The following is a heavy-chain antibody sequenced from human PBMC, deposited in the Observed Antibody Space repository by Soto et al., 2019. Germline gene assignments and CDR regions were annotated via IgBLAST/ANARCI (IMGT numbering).Heavy chain of an antibody. J-gene: IGHJ3*02. CDR2: IYPGDSDT. D-gene: IGHD4-4*01. CDR1: GYSFTSYW. Sequence: PGESLKISCKGSGYSFTSYWIGWVRQMPGKGLEWMGIIYPGDSDTRYSPSFQGQVTISADKSISTAYLQWSSLKASDTAMYYCATKGFTVTTLPDAFDIWGQGTMVTVSS. V-gene: IGHV5-51*01. CDR3: ATKGFTVTTLPDAFDI.